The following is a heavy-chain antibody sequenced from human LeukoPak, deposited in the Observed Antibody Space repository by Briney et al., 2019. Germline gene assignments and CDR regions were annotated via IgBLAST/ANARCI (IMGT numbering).Heavy chain of an antibody. J-gene: IGHJ4*02. V-gene: IGHV1-2*02. CDR3: ATGIAAAWYYFDY. Sequence: ASVKVSCKASGYTFTSYYIHWVRQAPGQGLEWMGWINPNSGGTNYAQKFQGRVTMTRDTSISTAYMELSRLRSDDTAVYYCATGIAAAWYYFDYWGQGTLVTVSS. CDR1: GYTFTSYY. D-gene: IGHD6-13*01. CDR2: INPNSGGT.